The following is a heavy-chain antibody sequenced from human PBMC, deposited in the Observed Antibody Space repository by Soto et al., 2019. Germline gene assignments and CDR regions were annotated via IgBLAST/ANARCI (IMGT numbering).Heavy chain of an antibody. J-gene: IGHJ3*02. V-gene: IGHV1-2*04. CDR1: GYTFTGYY. CDR2: INPNSGGT. CDR3: ATTRKYYYDSSGYDAFDI. Sequence: PSVKVSCKASGYTFTGYYMHWVRQAPGQGLEWMGWINPNSGGTNYAQKFQGWVTMTRDTSISTAYMELSRLRSDDTAVYYCATTRKYYYDSSGYDAFDIWGQGTMVTVSS. D-gene: IGHD3-22*01.